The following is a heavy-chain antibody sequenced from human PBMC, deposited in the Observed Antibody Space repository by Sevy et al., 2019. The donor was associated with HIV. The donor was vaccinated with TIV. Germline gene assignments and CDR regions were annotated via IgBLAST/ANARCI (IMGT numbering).Heavy chain of an antibody. CDR2: INQGGSQE. D-gene: IGHD2-2*01. Sequence: GGSLRLSCASSGLTFSSYWMTWVRQAPGKGLEWVANINQGGSQEYYVDSVKGRFTISRDNAKNSLYLQINSLRAEDTAVYYCATILPAGVPAEYFQHWGQGTLVTVSS. CDR3: ATILPAGVPAEYFQH. V-gene: IGHV3-7*01. CDR1: GLTFSSYW. J-gene: IGHJ1*01.